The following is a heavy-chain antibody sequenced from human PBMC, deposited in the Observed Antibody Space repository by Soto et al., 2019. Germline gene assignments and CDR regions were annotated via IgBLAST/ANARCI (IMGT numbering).Heavy chain of an antibody. CDR2: INGGADRT. CDR3: ARLQAIYGVLKNGIQFDP. D-gene: IGHD3-3*01. Sequence: GGSLRLSCAASGFTFSGYAMSWVRQAPGKGLEWVSTINGGADRTYYAESVKGRFTISRDNFKNALDLQMDSLRAEDTAIYYCARLQAIYGVLKNGIQFDPWGEGILVTVYS. V-gene: IGHV3-23*01. J-gene: IGHJ5*02. CDR1: GFTFSGYA.